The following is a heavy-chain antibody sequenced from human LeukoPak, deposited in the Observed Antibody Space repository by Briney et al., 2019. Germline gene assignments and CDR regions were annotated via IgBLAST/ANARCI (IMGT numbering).Heavy chain of an antibody. J-gene: IGHJ4*02. V-gene: IGHV3-33*01. CDR2: IWYDGSNK. CDR3: ARDRGAARFDF. D-gene: IGHD6-6*01. CDR1: GFTFRNHG. Sequence: GGSLRLSCAASGFTFRNHGMHWVRQAPGKGLEWVAIIWYDGSNKYYVDSVKGRFTISRDNSKNTLYLQMNSLRVEDTAVYYCARDRGAARFDFWGQGTQVTVSS.